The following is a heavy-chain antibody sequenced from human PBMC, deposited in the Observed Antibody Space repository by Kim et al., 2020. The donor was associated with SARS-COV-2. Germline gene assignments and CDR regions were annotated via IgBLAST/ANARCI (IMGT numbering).Heavy chain of an antibody. CDR3: ATQTVEMPTIPFDS. CDR2: IIPILGIA. Sequence: SVKVSCKASGGTFSSYAISWVRQAPGQGLEWMGRIIPILGIANYAQKFQARVTITADKSTSTASMELSSLRPKEPASYYCATQTVEMPTIPFDSWGQGT. CDR1: GGTFSSYA. J-gene: IGHJ4*02. V-gene: IGHV1-69*04. D-gene: IGHD1-1*01.